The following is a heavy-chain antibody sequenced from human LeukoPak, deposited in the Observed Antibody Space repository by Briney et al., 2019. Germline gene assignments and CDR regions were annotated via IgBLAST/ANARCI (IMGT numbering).Heavy chain of an antibody. D-gene: IGHD3-22*01. Sequence: GGSLRLSCAASGFTFSNNAMSWVRQAPGKGLEWVSATSTSGGSAYYADSVKGRFTISRDNSKNTLYLQMDSLRADDTAVYYCARDRAYYYDSIDAFDIWGQGTMVTVSS. J-gene: IGHJ3*02. CDR2: TSTSGGSA. V-gene: IGHV3-23*01. CDR3: ARDRAYYYDSIDAFDI. CDR1: GFTFSNNA.